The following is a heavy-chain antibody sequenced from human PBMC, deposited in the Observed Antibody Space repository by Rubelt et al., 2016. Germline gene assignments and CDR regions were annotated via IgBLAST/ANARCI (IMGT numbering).Heavy chain of an antibody. CDR3: AGYGLGECFDY. D-gene: IGHD3-10*01. CDR2: ISDSGTTI. CDR1: GFTFSGYE. Sequence: GGSLRLSCAASGFTFSGYEMNWVRQAPGKGLAWVSYISDSGTTIYYADSVKVRFTISRDNAKNSLYLQMDSLRAEDTAVYYFAGYGLGECFDYWGQGTLVIVSS. J-gene: IGHJ4*02. V-gene: IGHV3-48*03.